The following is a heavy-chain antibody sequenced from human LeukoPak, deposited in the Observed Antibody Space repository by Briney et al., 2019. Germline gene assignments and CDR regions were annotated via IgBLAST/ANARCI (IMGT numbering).Heavy chain of an antibody. D-gene: IGHD3-10*01. V-gene: IGHV3-30-3*01. CDR1: GFTFSGYP. CDR3: ARDGIYNGWWSDLVY. Sequence: PWGSLRLSCAASGFTFSGYPMPWARQAQGKGPEWMAVIPYDGNNKKYADSVKGRFTISRDNSQNTLYLQMNSLRTEDTAVYYCARDGIYNGWWSDLVYWGQGNLVTVSS. CDR2: IPYDGNNK. J-gene: IGHJ4*02.